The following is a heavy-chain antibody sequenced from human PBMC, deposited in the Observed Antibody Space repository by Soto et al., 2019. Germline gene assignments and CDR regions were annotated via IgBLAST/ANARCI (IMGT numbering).Heavy chain of an antibody. V-gene: IGHV1-3*01. J-gene: IGHJ6*02. CDR2: INAGNGNT. D-gene: IGHD4-17*01. Sequence: GASVKVSCKASGYTFTSYAMHWVRQAPGQRLEWMGWINAGNGNTKYSQKFQGRVTITRDTSASTAYMELSSLRSEDTAVYYCARDPSSYVDYGIDYYDYGMDVWDQGTTVTVS. CDR3: ARDPSSYVDYGIDYYDYGMDV. CDR1: GYTFTSYA.